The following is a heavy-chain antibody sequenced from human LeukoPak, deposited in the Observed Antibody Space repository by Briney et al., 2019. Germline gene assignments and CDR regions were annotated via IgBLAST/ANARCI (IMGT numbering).Heavy chain of an antibody. D-gene: IGHD6-13*01. CDR1: GYTFISYA. Sequence: ASVKVSCKASGYTFISYAINWVRQAPGQGLEWMGWINTNIGNPTYAQGFTGRFVFSLDTSVSTAYLQISSLKAEDTAVYYCARGGSSSWYDLLDYWGQGTLVTVSS. J-gene: IGHJ4*02. CDR2: INTNIGNP. V-gene: IGHV7-4-1*02. CDR3: ARGGSSSWYDLLDY.